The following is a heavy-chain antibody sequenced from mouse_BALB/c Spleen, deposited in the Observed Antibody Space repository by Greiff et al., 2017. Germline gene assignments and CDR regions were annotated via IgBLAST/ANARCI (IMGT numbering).Heavy chain of an antibody. Sequence: EVKLVESGGGLVQPGGSLRLSCAPSGFTFTDYYMSWVRQPPGKALEWLGFIRNKANGYTTEYSASVKGRFTISRDNSQSILYLQMNTLRAEDSATYYCARDSYYDYGYWYFDGWGGGTTGNVSS. J-gene: IGHJ1*01. D-gene: IGHD2-4*01. CDR2: IRNKANGYTT. CDR3: ARDSYYDYGYWYFDG. V-gene: IGHV7-3*02. CDR1: GFTFTDYY.